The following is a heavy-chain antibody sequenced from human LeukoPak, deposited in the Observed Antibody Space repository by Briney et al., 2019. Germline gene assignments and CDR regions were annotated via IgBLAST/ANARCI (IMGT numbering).Heavy chain of an antibody. CDR2: IIPILGIA. V-gene: IGHV1-69*04. D-gene: IGHD5-18*01. CDR3: ARRVYSSGSVDWFDP. J-gene: IGHJ5*02. CDR1: GGTFSSYA. Sequence: SVNVSRKASGGTFSSYAISWVRQAPGQGLEWMGRIIPILGIANYAQKFQGRVTITADKSTSTAYMELSSLRSEDTAVYYCARRVYSSGSVDWFDPWGQGTLVTVSS.